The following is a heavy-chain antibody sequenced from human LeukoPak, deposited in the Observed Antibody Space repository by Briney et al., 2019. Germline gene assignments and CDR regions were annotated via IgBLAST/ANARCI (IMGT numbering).Heavy chain of an antibody. D-gene: IGHD2-21*02. Sequence: SETLSLTCAVSGYSISSGYYWGWIRQPPGTGLEWIGSIYHSGSTYYNPSLKSRVTISVDTSKNQFSLKLSSVTAADTAVYYCARGAYCGGDCYSVDAFDIWGQGTMVTVSS. J-gene: IGHJ3*02. CDR3: ARGAYCGGDCYSVDAFDI. V-gene: IGHV4-38-2*01. CDR1: GYSISSGYY. CDR2: IYHSGST.